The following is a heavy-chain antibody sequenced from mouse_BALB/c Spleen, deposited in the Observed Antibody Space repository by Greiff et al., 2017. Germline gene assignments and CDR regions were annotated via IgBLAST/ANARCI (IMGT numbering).Heavy chain of an antibody. J-gene: IGHJ4*01. Sequence: VQLQQSGAELARPGASVKLSCKASGYTFTSYWMQWVKQRPGQGLEWIGAIYPGDGDTRYTQKFKGKATLTADKSSSTAYMQLSSLASEDSAVYYCARFEATMITEDAMDYWGQGTSVTVSS. CDR2: IYPGDGDT. D-gene: IGHD2-4*01. CDR3: ARFEATMITEDAMDY. V-gene: IGHV1-87*01. CDR1: GYTFTSYW.